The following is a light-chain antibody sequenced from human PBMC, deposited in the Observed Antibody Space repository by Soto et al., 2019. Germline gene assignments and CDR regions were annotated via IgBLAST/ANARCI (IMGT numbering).Light chain of an antibody. Sequence: DVQLTQSPSTLSASVGDRVTINCRASQTHVAYLAWYQQKPGTAPKLLIYDASSLETRVPSRFSGSRSATHFTLTISSLQPDDFATYYCQYYSDYSWTLGQGTKVDLK. CDR1: QTHVAY. J-gene: IGKJ1*01. V-gene: IGKV1-5*01. CDR3: QYYSDYSWT. CDR2: DAS.